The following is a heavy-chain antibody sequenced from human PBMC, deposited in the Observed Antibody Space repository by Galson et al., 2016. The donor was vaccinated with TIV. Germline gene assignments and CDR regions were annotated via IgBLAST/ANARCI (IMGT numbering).Heavy chain of an antibody. CDR3: ARTSYTPMGD. D-gene: IGHD5-18*01. V-gene: IGHV1-69*13. CDR2: IIPGFGTV. Sequence: SVKVSCKASGGTFSSFALNWVRQAPGQGLEWIGEIIPGFGTVRYAQKFQAGVTITADESATTSVMELSSLTSDDTAVYYCARTSYTPMGDWGQGTLVTVS. J-gene: IGHJ4*01. CDR1: GGTFSSFA.